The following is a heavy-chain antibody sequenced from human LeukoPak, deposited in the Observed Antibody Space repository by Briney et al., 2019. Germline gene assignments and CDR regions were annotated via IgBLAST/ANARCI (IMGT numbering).Heavy chain of an antibody. CDR2: IYRIGRYK. Sequence: GGGLSVSCVACRLTFTMFGMNAVGPAPGRGRAWVSGIYRIGRYKYHADLLKGRFTLSRENANNSPYLQIDSLEAEDTAVYYCAKDVRSDYFDYWGQRTLVTVSS. V-gene: IGHV3-21*04. CDR3: AKDVRSDYFDY. J-gene: IGHJ4*02. CDR1: RLTFTMFG.